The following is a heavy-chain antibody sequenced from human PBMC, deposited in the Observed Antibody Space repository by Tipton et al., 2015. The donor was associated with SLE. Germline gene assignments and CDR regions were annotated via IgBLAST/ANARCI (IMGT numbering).Heavy chain of an antibody. CDR1: GLTFYSFA. Sequence: SLRLSCAASGLTFYSFAMAWVRQAPGKGLEWVALISYDGSNKYYADSVKGRFTISRDNSKNTLYLQMNSLRAEDTAVYYCAGWLLPLDGMDVWGQGTTVTVSS. V-gene: IGHV3-30*04. J-gene: IGHJ6*02. D-gene: IGHD3-22*01. CDR2: ISYDGSNK. CDR3: AGWLLPLDGMDV.